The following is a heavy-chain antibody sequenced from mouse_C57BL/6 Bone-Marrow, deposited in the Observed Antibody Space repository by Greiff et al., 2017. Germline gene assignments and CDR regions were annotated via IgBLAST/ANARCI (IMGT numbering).Heavy chain of an antibody. CDR2: INSDGGST. V-gene: IGHV5-2*03. CDR1: EYEFPSHD. D-gene: IGHD1-1*01. Sequence: EVKLEESGGGLVQPGESLKLSCESNEYEFPSHDMSWVRTTPEKRLELVAAINSDGGSTYYPDTMERRFIIARDNTKKTLYLQMSSLRSEDTALYYCARATVPYWYFDVWGTGTTVTVSS. CDR3: ARATVPYWYFDV. J-gene: IGHJ1*03.